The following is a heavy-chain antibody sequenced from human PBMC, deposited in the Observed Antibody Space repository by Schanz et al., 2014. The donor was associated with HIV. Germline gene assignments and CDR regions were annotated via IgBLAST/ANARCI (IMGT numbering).Heavy chain of an antibody. CDR3: ARELLTTVTPSFDS. CDR1: GGSISGYF. V-gene: IGHV4-34*01. D-gene: IGHD4-4*01. Sequence: QVQLQQWGAGLLKPSETLSLTCDVRGGSISGYFWSWIRQPPGKGLEWIAEINHSGATSYNPSLRSRVTMSADTSKKQFSRNLPSGTAADTAVFYCARELLTTVTPSFDSWGQGILVTVSS. CDR2: INHSGAT. J-gene: IGHJ4*02.